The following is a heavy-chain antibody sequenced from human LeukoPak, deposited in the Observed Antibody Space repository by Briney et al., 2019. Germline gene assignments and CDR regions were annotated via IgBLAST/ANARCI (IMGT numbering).Heavy chain of an antibody. CDR1: GYSFAAYY. CDR3: ARDNNSATDY. J-gene: IGHJ4*02. V-gene: IGHV1-2*02. D-gene: IGHD1/OR15-1a*01. CDR2: INPQSGGT. Sequence: ASVKDSCKASGYSFAAYYLHWVRQAPGQGLEWMGWINPQSGGTSSAQKFQGRVTMARDTSITTGYMELNGLTPDDTAVYYCARDNNSATDYWGQGTLVTVSS.